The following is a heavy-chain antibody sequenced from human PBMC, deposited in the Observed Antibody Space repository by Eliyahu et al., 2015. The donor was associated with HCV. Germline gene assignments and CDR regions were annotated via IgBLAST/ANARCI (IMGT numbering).Heavy chain of an antibody. Sequence: QVQLQQWGAGLLKPSETLSLTCAVHGXSLSGYYWSWIRQPPGKGLEWIGEIRHGGPPHYLASLKSRATISLDTSKNQFSLKLTSVTAADTAVYYCARMGRDDHSNSIDYWGQGTLVTVSS. J-gene: IGHJ4*02. CDR3: ARMGRDDHSNSIDY. V-gene: IGHV4-34*01. CDR1: GXSLSGYY. D-gene: IGHD4-11*01. CDR2: IRHGGPP.